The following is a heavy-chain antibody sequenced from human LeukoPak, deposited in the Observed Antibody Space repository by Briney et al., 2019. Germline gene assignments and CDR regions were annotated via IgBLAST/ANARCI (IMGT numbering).Heavy chain of an antibody. Sequence: GGSLRLSCAASGFTFTDFYMSWIRQAPGKGLEWVSYITNSGTAIYYADSVKGRFTISRDNAKNSLYLQMNSLRAEDTAVYYCARERAAETEIYFDYWGQGTLVTVSS. CDR2: ITNSGTAI. D-gene: IGHD6-25*01. CDR3: ARERAAETEIYFDY. CDR1: GFTFTDFY. J-gene: IGHJ4*02. V-gene: IGHV3-11*01.